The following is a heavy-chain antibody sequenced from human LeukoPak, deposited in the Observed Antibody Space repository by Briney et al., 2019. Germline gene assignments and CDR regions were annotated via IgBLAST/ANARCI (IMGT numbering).Heavy chain of an antibody. CDR3: ARDNPPDY. CDR2: IKQDGSEK. Sequence: GGSLRPSCVASGFTFSSSWMSWVRQAPGKGLEWVANIKQDGSEKSYVESVRGRFTISRDNAKNSLYLQLNSLRAEDTALYYCARDNPPDYWGQGTLVTVSS. CDR1: GFTFSSSW. V-gene: IGHV3-7*03. J-gene: IGHJ4*02.